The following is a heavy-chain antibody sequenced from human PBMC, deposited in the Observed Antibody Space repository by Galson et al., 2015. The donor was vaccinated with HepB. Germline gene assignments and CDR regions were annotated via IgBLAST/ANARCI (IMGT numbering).Heavy chain of an antibody. J-gene: IGHJ4*02. Sequence: SVKVSCKASGYTFIYRYLHWVRQAPGQALEWMGWITPFNGNTNYAQKFQDRVTITRDRSMSTAYMELSSLKSEDTAMYYCASAGDYGPPFDYWGQGTLVTVSS. CDR1: GYTFIYRY. V-gene: IGHV1-45*02. CDR3: ASAGDYGPPFDY. D-gene: IGHD4-17*01. CDR2: ITPFNGNT.